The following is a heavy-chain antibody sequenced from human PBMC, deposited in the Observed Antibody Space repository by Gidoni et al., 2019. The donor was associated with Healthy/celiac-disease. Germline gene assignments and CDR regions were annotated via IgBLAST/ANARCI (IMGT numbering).Heavy chain of an antibody. CDR3: ARGHIAAPRYYYYYMDV. V-gene: IGHV1-69*01. CDR2: IIPIFGTA. J-gene: IGHJ6*03. CDR1: GGTFSSYA. D-gene: IGHD6-13*01. Sequence: QVQLVQSGAEVKKPGSSVKVSCKSSGGTFSSYAHSWVRQAPGQGLEWMGGIIPIFGTANYAQKFQGRVTITADESTSTAYMELSSLRSEDTAVYYCARGHIAAPRYYYYYMDVWGKGTTVTVSS.